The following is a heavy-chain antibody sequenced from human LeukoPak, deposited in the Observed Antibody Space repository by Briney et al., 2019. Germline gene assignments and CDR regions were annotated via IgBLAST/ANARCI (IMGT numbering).Heavy chain of an antibody. CDR3: ARADCRYCSSKGNAFDI. CDR1: GFTFSSYA. V-gene: IGHV3-30-3*01. D-gene: IGHD2-2*01. J-gene: IGHJ3*02. CDR2: ISYDGSNK. Sequence: GGSLRLSCAASGFTFSSYAMHWVRQAPGKGLEWVAVISYDGSNKYYADSVKGRFTISRDNSKNTLYLQMNSLRAEDTAVYYCARADCRYCSSKGNAFDIWGQGTMVTVSS.